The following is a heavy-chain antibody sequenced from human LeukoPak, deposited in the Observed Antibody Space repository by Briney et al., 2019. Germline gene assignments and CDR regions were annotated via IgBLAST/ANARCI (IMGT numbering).Heavy chain of an antibody. CDR2: IWYDGSNK. CDR1: GFTFSSYG. CDR3: ARTFGILTGPFDY. J-gene: IGHJ4*02. V-gene: IGHV3-33*01. Sequence: HTGGSLRLSCAASGFTFSSYGMHWVRQAPGKGLEWVAVIWYDGSNKYYADSVKGRFTISRDNSKNTLYLQMNGLRAEDTAVYYCARTFGILTGPFDYWGQGTLVTVSS. D-gene: IGHD3-9*01.